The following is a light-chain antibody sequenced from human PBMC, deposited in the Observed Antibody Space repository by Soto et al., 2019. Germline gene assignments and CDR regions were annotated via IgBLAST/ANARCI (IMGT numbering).Light chain of an antibody. CDR2: DDS. CDR1: NIGTKR. CDR3: QVWDSRTDHYV. V-gene: IGLV3-21*02. J-gene: IGLJ1*01. Sequence: SYELTQPPSVSVAPGQTARITCGGNNIGTKRVHWYQQKPGQAPVLVVYDDSDRPSGIPERFSGYNSGHTAPLTISRVEAGDEADYYCQVWDSRTDHYVFGTGTKLTVL.